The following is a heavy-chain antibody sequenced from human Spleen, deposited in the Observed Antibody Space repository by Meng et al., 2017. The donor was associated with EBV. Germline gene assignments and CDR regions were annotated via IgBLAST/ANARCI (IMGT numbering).Heavy chain of an antibody. V-gene: IGHV7-4-1*02. D-gene: IGHD6-19*01. J-gene: IGHJ4*02. Sequence: QGQLGKSGFELKKPGAALEVSCQPSGYIFSDFAVNWVRQAPGQGLEWMGWINTNTGNPTYAQGFTGRFVFSLDTSVSTAYLQISSLKADDTAVYYCARVLSSWYDIGYWGQGTLVTVSS. CDR1: GYIFSDFA. CDR3: ARVLSSWYDIGY. CDR2: INTNTGNP.